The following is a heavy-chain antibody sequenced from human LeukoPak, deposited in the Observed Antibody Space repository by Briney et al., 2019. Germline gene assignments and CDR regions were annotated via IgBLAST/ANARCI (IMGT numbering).Heavy chain of an antibody. J-gene: IGHJ6*02. CDR2: IIPIFGTA. Sequence: SVKVSCKASGGTFSSYAISWVRQAPGQGLEWMGGIIPIFGTANYAQKFQGRVTITADESTSTAYMELSSLRSEDTAVYYCARTQRIVATTPLWADYYYYGMDVWGQGTTVTVSS. CDR1: GGTFSSYA. CDR3: ARTQRIVATTPLWADYYYYGMDV. V-gene: IGHV1-69*13. D-gene: IGHD5-12*01.